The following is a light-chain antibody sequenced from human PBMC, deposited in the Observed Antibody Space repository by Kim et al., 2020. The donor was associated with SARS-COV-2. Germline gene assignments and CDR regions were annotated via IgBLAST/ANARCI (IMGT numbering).Light chain of an antibody. J-gene: IGLJ2*01. V-gene: IGLV3-19*01. CDR2: GKN. CDR1: SLRSYY. CDR3: NSRDSNDNVV. Sequence: VALGQTVRITCQGDSLRSYYATWYQQKPGQAPILVIYGKNNRPSGIPDRFSGSSSGNTASLTITGTQAGDEADYYCNSRDSNDNVVFGGGTKLTDL.